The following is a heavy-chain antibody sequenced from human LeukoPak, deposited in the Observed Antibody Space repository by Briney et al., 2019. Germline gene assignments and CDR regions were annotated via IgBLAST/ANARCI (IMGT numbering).Heavy chain of an antibody. CDR1: GFTFSSYW. CDR3: ARDPHSDAFDI. J-gene: IGHJ3*02. V-gene: IGHV3-7*01. Sequence: GGSLRLSCAAAGFTFSSYWMSWVRQAPGKGLEWVANIKQDGGEKYYGDSVEGRFTISRDNAKNSLYLQMNSLRAEDTAVYYCARDPHSDAFDIWGQGTLVTVSS. CDR2: IKQDGGEK.